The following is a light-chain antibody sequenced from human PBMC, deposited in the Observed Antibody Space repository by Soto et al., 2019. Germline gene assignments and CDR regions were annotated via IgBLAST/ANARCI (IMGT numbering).Light chain of an antibody. J-gene: IGKJ1*01. V-gene: IGKV1-5*03. CDR1: QTISSW. CDR3: QQYNSYPT. CDR2: KAS. Sequence: DIQMTQSPSTLSGSLADRVTITCRASQTISSWLAWYQQKQGKAPKLLIYKASTLKSGVPSRFSGSGSGTEFTLTISSLQPDDFATYYCQQYNSYPTFGQGTKVDIK.